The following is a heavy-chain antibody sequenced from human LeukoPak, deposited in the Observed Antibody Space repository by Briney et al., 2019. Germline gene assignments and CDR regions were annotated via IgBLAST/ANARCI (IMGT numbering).Heavy chain of an antibody. Sequence: SETLSLTCTVSVYSIRSIYYWGWIRPPPGKGLEWIGSIYHSGSTYYNPSLKSRVTISVDTSKNQFSLKLSSVTAADTAVYYCGRVSGVDCGGDCYPGAFDIWGQGTMVTVSS. CDR3: GRVSGVDCGGDCYPGAFDI. CDR2: IYHSGST. D-gene: IGHD2-21*02. J-gene: IGHJ3*02. CDR1: VYSIRSIYY. V-gene: IGHV4-38-2*02.